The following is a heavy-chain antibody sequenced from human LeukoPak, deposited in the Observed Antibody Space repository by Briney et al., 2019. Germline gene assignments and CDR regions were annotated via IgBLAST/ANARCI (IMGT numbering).Heavy chain of an antibody. CDR1: GGSISSYY. D-gene: IGHD3-22*01. V-gene: IGHV4-4*07. Sequence: PSETLSLTCTVSGGSISSYYWSWIRQPAGKGLEWIGRIYTSGSTDYNPSLKSRVTMSVDTSKDQFSLKLSSVTAADTAVYYCARMSYYYDSSGYDAYAFDIWGQGTMVTVYS. CDR3: ARMSYYYDSSGYDAYAFDI. J-gene: IGHJ3*02. CDR2: IYTSGST.